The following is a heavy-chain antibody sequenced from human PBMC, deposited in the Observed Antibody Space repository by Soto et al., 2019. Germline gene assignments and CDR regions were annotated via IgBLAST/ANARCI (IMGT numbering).Heavy chain of an antibody. CDR3: AGGGSYDFWRSPFDY. Sequence: QVQLVQSGAEVKKPGASVKVSCKASGYTFTSYAMHWVRQAPGQRLEWMGWINAGNGNTKYSQKFQGRVTITRDTAASTGYMELSSLRSEATAVYYCAGGGSYDFWRSPFDYWGQGTLVTVSS. J-gene: IGHJ4*02. CDR2: INAGNGNT. V-gene: IGHV1-3*01. CDR1: GYTFTSYA. D-gene: IGHD3-3*01.